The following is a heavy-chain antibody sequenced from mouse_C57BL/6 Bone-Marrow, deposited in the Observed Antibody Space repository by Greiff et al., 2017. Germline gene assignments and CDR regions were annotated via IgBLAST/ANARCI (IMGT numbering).Heavy chain of an antibody. J-gene: IGHJ3*01. CDR3: ARGGFYDDYYSWFAY. V-gene: IGHV1-55*01. CDR2: IYPGSGST. D-gene: IGHD2-3*01. Sequence: QVQLQQPGAELVKPGASVKMSCKASGYTFTSYWITWVKQRPGQGLEWIGDIYPGSGSTNYNEKFKSKATLTVDTSSSTAYMQLSSLTSEDSAVYYCARGGFYDDYYSWFAYWGQGTLVTVSA. CDR1: GYTFTSYW.